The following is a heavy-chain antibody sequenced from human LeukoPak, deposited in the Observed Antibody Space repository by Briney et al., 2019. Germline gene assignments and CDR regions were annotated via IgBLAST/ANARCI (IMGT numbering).Heavy chain of an antibody. V-gene: IGHV4-38-2*02. CDR1: GYSISSGYY. J-gene: IGHJ5*02. CDR2: IFHTGDT. D-gene: IGHD4-23*01. Sequence: SETLSLTCSVSGYSISSGYYWGWIRQPPGKGLEWIGNIFHTGDTQYNPSLQSRVTLSVDTSKNQFSLNLHSVTAADTAVYYCVTERERRWLSWAQGTLVTVSS. CDR3: VTERERRWLS.